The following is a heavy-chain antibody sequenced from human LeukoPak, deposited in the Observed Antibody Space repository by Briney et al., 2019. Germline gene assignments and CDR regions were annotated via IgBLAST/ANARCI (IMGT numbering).Heavy chain of an antibody. CDR2: IYHSGST. D-gene: IGHD4-11*01. CDR1: GGSISSGGYY. J-gene: IGHJ2*01. V-gene: IGHV4-30-2*01. Sequence: SSETLSLTCTVSGGSISSGGYYWSWIRQPPGKGLEWIGYIYHSGSTYYNPSLKSRVTISVDRSKNQFSLKLSSVTAADTAVYYCARGGHSNLHWYFDLWGRGTLVTVSS. CDR3: ARGGHSNLHWYFDL.